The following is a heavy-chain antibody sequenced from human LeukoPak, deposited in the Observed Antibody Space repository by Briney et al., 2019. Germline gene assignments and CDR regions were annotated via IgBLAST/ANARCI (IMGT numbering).Heavy chain of an antibody. D-gene: IGHD3-10*01. CDR3: ARTRYYYGSGSSLDY. V-gene: IGHV4-59*01. CDR2: IYYSGST. Sequence: PSETLSLTCTVSGGSISNYYWSWIRQPPGKGLEWIGYIYYSGSTNYNPSLKSRVTISVDTSKNQFSLKLSSVTAADTAVYYCARTRYYYGSGSSLDYWGQGTLVTVSS. J-gene: IGHJ4*02. CDR1: GGSISNYY.